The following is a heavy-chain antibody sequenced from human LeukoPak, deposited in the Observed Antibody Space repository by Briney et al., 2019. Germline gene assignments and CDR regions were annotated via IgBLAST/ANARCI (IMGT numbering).Heavy chain of an antibody. CDR1: GFTFTSSA. V-gene: IGHV1-58*01. J-gene: IGHJ4*02. CDR3: AATVAAAGGFDY. Sequence: SLKVSCKASGFTFTSSAVQWVRPARGQRLEWIGWIFAGSGNTNYAQKFQERVTITRDMYTSKAYMELSSLRSEDTAVYYCAATVAAAGGFDYWGQGTLVTVSS. D-gene: IGHD6-13*01. CDR2: IFAGSGNT.